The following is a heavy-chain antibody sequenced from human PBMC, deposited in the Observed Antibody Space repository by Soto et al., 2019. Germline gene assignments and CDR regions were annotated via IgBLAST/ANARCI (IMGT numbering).Heavy chain of an antibody. CDR1: GFTFSSYW. V-gene: IGHV3-7*01. J-gene: IGHJ3*02. CDR3: ARDSGDAFDI. Sequence: GGSLRLSCAASGFTFSSYWMSWVRPAPGKGLEWVANIKQDGIEKYYVDSVKGRFTITRDNAKNSLYLQMNSLRAEDTAVYYCARDSGDAFDIWGQGTMVTVSS. CDR2: IKQDGIEK.